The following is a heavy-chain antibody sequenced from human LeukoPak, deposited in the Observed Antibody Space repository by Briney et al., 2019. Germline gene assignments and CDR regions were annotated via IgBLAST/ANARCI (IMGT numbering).Heavy chain of an antibody. J-gene: IGHJ4*02. CDR3: ASGQGPADY. Sequence: SETLSLTCAVYGGSFSGYYWSWIRQPPGKGLEWIGEVNHSGSTNYNPSLKSRVTISVDTSKNQFSLKLSSVTAADTAVYYCASGQGPADYWGQGTLVTVSS. CDR1: GGSFSGYY. CDR2: VNHSGST. V-gene: IGHV4-34*01.